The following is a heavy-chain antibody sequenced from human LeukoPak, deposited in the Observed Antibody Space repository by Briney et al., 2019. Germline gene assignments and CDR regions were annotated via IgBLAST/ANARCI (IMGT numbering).Heavy chain of an antibody. CDR3: ARVEYSNDY. CDR2: INPNSGGT. V-gene: IGHV1-2*02. CDR1: GGTFSSYA. J-gene: IGHJ4*02. Sequence: ASVKVSCKASGGTFSSYAISWVRQAPGQGLEWMGWINPNSGGTNYAQKFQGRVTMTRDTSISTAYMELSRLRSDDTAVYYCARVEYSNDYWGQGTLVTVSS. D-gene: IGHD6-6*01.